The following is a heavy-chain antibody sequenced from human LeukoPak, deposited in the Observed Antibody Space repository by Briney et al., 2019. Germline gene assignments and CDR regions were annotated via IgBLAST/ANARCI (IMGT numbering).Heavy chain of an antibody. D-gene: IGHD3-10*01. CDR3: ARLWFGESYYFDY. Sequence: PSETLSLTCAVSGGSISSSNWWSWVRQPPGKGLEWIGEIYHSGSTNYNPSLKSRVTISVDTSKNQFSLKLSSVTAADTAVYYCARLWFGESYYFDYWGQGTLVTVSS. J-gene: IGHJ4*02. CDR2: IYHSGST. CDR1: GGSISSSNW. V-gene: IGHV4-4*02.